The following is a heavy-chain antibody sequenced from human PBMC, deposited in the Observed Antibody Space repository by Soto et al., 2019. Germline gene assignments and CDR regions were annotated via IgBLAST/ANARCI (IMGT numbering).Heavy chain of an antibody. Sequence: ASVKVSCKASGYTFTSYGISWVRQAPGQGLEWMGWISAYNGNTNYAQKLQGRVTMTTDTSTSTAYMELRSLRSDDTAVYYCARGRDYYDFWSGYYALWNEDAFDIWGQGTMVTVSS. CDR2: ISAYNGNT. V-gene: IGHV1-18*01. J-gene: IGHJ3*02. D-gene: IGHD3-3*01. CDR3: ARGRDYYDFWSGYYALWNEDAFDI. CDR1: GYTFTSYG.